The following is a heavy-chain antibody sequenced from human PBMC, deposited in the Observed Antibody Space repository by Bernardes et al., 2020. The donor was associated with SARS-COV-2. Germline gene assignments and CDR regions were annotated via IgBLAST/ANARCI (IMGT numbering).Heavy chain of an antibody. CDR1: GGSISSYY. CDR2: IYTSGST. J-gene: IGHJ6*03. V-gene: IGHV4-4*07. Sequence: SETLSLTCTVSGGSISSYYWSWIRQPAGKGLEWIGRIYTSGSTNYNPSLKSRVTMSVDTSKNQSSLKLSSVTAADTAVYYCASGISYYYYYMDVWGKGTTVTVSS. CDR3: ASGISYYYYYMDV. D-gene: IGHD1-26*01.